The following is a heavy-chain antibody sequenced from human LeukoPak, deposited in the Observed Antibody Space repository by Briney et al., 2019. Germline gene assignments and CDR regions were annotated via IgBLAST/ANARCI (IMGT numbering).Heavy chain of an antibody. CDR2: ISPSGGST. D-gene: IGHD3-10*01. V-gene: IGHV1-46*01. CDR1: GYTFTSNY. CDR3: ARDRGASYYHGSGSYIGAFDI. J-gene: IGHJ3*02. Sequence: GASVKVSCKAFGYTFTSNYMHWVRQAPGQGPEWMGVISPSGGSTTYAQKFQGRVTLTRDMSTSTDYLELSSLRSEDTAVYYCARDRGASYYHGSGSYIGAFDIWGQGTMVTVSS.